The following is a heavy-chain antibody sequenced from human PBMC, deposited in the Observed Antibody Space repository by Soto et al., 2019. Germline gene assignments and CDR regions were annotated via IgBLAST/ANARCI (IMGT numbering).Heavy chain of an antibody. D-gene: IGHD1-26*01. CDR2: ISGDGGAT. J-gene: IGHJ3*02. V-gene: IGHV3-23*01. CDR1: GLTFSTYA. CDR3: ARDGTGVSFDI. Sequence: DVQLLESGGGLVQSGGSLRLSCAASGLTFSTYAMSWFRQAPGKGLEWVSAISGDGGATFYADSVEGRFTISRDNSKNTLFLQMNSLRAEDTAIYYCARDGTGVSFDIWGQGTMVAVSS.